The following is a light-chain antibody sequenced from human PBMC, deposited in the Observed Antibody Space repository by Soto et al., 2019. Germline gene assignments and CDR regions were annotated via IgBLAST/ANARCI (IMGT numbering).Light chain of an antibody. V-gene: IGKV3-20*01. Sequence: EIVLTQSPGTLSLSPGERATLSCRASQSVSSNYVAWYQQKPGQAPRLLIYGASSRATDLPDRFSGSGSGKDFTLTISRLEPEDFGVYYCQQYGRSPLTFGGGTKVDIK. CDR3: QQYGRSPLT. CDR1: QSVSSNY. CDR2: GAS. J-gene: IGKJ4*01.